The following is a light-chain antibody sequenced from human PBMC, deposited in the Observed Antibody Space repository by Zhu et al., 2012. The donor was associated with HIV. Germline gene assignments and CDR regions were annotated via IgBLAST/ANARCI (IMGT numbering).Light chain of an antibody. CDR3: QQYNSYIYT. Sequence: DIQMTQSPSTLSASVGDRVTITCRASQRISSWLAWYQQKPGKAPKLLMYKASTLESGVPSRFSGSGSGTEFTLTISSLQPDDFATYYCQQYNSYIYTFGQGTTLE. CDR1: QRISSW. V-gene: IGKV1-5*03. J-gene: IGKJ2*01. CDR2: KAS.